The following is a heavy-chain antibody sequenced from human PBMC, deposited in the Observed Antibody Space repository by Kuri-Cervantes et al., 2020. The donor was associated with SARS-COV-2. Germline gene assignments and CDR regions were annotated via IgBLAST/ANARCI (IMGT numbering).Heavy chain of an antibody. CDR3: ARDLVGATGRWFDP. J-gene: IGHJ5*02. CDR1: GGSISSSSYY. Sequence: ESLKISCTVSGGSISSSSYYWGWIRQPPGKGLEWIGSIYYSGSTYYNSSLKSRVTISVVTSKNQFSLKLSSVTAADTAVYYCARDLVGATGRWFDPWGQGTLVTVSS. V-gene: IGHV4-39*07. D-gene: IGHD1-26*01. CDR2: IYYSGST.